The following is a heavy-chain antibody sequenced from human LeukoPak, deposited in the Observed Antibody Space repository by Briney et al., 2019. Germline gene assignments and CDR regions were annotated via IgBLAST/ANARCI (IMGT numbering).Heavy chain of an antibody. J-gene: IGHJ4*02. CDR1: GFTFNNYW. Sequence: GGSLRLSCAASGFTFNNYWMSWVRQAPGKGLEWVANIKHDGSAKYYLDSVKGRFTLSRDNAKNSVYLQMNSLRADDTAVYYCARAGVRGVLLPVDYWGQGTLVTVSS. CDR3: ARAGVRGVLLPVDY. V-gene: IGHV3-7*01. CDR2: IKHDGSAK. D-gene: IGHD3-10*01.